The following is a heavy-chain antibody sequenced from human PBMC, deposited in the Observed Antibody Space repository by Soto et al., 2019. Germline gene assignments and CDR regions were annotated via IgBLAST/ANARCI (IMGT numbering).Heavy chain of an antibody. Sequence: QVQLVQSGAEVKKPGASVKVSCKASGYTFTSYAMHWVRQAPGQWLEWMGWINAGNGNTKYSQKFQGRVTITRDTSASTAYMELSSLRSEDTAVYYCARGSAYIWFDYWGQGTLVTVSS. V-gene: IGHV1-3*01. D-gene: IGHD3-16*01. J-gene: IGHJ4*02. CDR3: ARGSAYIWFDY. CDR2: INAGNGNT. CDR1: GYTFTSYA.